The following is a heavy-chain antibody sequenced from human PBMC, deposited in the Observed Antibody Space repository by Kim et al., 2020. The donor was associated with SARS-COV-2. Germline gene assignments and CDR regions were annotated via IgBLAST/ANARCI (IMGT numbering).Heavy chain of an antibody. CDR3: AKDLDDYVWGGGFDP. J-gene: IGHJ5*02. CDR2: ISYDGSNK. V-gene: IGHV3-30*18. D-gene: IGHD3-16*01. CDR1: GFTFSSYG. Sequence: GGSLRLSCAASGFTFSSYGMHWVRQAPGKGLEWVAVISYDGSNKYYADSVKGRFTISRDNSKNTLYLQMNSLRAEDTAVYYCAKDLDDYVWGGGFDPWGQGTLVTVSS.